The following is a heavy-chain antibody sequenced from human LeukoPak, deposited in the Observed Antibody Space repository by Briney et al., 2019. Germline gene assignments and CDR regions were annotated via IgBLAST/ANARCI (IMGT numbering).Heavy chain of an antibody. J-gene: IGHJ6*03. D-gene: IGHD3-3*01. CDR3: ARGYDFWSDPVGYDSYDYMDV. CDR2: IRYDGSNK. V-gene: IGHV3-30*02. Sequence: GGSLRLSCAASGFTFSSYGMHWVRQAPGKGLEWVAFIRYDGSNKYYADSVKGRFTISRDNSKNTLYLQMNSLRAEDAAVYYCARGYDFWSDPVGYDSYDYMDVWGKGTTVTVSS. CDR1: GFTFSSYG.